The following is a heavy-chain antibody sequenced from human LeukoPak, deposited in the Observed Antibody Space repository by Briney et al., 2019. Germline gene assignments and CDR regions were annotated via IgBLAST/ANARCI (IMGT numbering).Heavy chain of an antibody. CDR1: GFTFSSYS. V-gene: IGHV3-21*04. CDR3: AKDQGTGLGSYSWGYFDC. CDR2: ISSSSSYI. D-gene: IGHD3-10*01. Sequence: GGSLRLSCVASGFTFSSYSMNWVRQAPGKGLEWVSSISSSSSYIYYADSVKGRFTISRDNAKNTLYLQMNSLRAEDTAAYFCAKDQGTGLGSYSWGYFDCWGQGTLVTVSS. J-gene: IGHJ4*02.